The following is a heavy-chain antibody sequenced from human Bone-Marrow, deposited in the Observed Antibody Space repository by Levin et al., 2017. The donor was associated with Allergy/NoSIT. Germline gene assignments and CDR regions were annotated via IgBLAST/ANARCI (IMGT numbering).Heavy chain of an antibody. J-gene: IGHJ4*02. D-gene: IGHD4-17*01. CDR2: ITGSGAST. CDR1: GFTFNSYA. V-gene: IGHV3-23*01. Sequence: ETLSLTCAASGFTFNSYAMNWVRQAPGKGLEWVAAITGSGASTFYAQSVKGRFTISRDDSSNTLHLQMTSLRSDDTAVYYCAKDQGFTVTTTCDSWGQGVQVIVSS. CDR3: AKDQGFTVTTTCDS.